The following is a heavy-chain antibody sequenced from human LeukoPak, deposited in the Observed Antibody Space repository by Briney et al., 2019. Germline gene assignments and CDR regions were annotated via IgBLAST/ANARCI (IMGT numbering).Heavy chain of an antibody. CDR3: AGPSGSLWYYGMDV. D-gene: IGHD1-26*01. V-gene: IGHV3-30-3*01. J-gene: IGHJ6*02. CDR1: GFTFSSYA. Sequence: GGSLRLSCAASGFTFSSYAMRWVRQAPGKGLEWVAVISYDGSNKYYADSVKGRFSISRDNSKNTLYLQMNSLRAEDTAVYYCAGPSGSLWYYGMDVWGQGTTVSVSS. CDR2: ISYDGSNK.